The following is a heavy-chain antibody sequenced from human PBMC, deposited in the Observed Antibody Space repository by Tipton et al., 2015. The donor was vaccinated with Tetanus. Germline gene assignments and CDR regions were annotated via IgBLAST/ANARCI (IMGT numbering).Heavy chain of an antibody. Sequence: QPVQSGPEVKKPGSSVKVSCKASGGTFSSYAISWARQAPGQGLEWMGGIIPIFGTANYAQKFQGRVTITADESTSTAYMELSSRRSEDAAVYYCARVSREGPELELDAFDIWGQGTMVTVSS. CDR3: ARVSREGPELELDAFDI. CDR1: GGTFSSYA. J-gene: IGHJ3*02. D-gene: IGHD1-7*01. CDR2: IIPIFGTA. V-gene: IGHV1-69*01.